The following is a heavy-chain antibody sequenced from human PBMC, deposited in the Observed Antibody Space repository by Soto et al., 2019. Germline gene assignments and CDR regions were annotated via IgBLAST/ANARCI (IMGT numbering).Heavy chain of an antibody. V-gene: IGHV4-39*01. Sequence: QLQLQESGPRLVKPSETLSLTCSVSGGSISSVSYYWGWIRQPPGKGLEWIGSIYYSGSAYYSPSPKRRVTMSVDTSKNQLSLELRSVTAADTAVYYCARLHCNSPNCGPLDPWGQGTLVTVSS. D-gene: IGHD2-2*01. CDR1: GGSISSVSYY. J-gene: IGHJ5*02. CDR2: IYYSGSA. CDR3: ARLHCNSPNCGPLDP.